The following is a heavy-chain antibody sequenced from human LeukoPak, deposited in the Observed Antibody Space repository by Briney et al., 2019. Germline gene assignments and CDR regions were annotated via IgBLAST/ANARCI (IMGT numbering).Heavy chain of an antibody. CDR2: IRSDGSSA. CDR1: GFPFSSSW. J-gene: IGHJ4*02. Sequence: HSGGSLRLSCAASGFPFSSSWMHWVRQVPGKGLVWVSRIRSDGSSADYAGSVKGRFTISRDNARNTVYLQMNSLGAEDTAVYFCARDPHFCSGGTCGDYFDYWGQGTLVTVSS. CDR3: ARDPHFCSGGTCGDYFDY. D-gene: IGHD2-15*01. V-gene: IGHV3-74*01.